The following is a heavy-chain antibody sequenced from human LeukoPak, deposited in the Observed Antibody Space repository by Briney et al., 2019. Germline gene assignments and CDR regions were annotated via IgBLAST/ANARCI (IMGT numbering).Heavy chain of an antibody. CDR2: INAYNGNT. CDR1: GYSFTSYG. J-gene: IGHJ4*02. CDR3: AREGLAVAGQGVDY. V-gene: IGHV1-18*04. Sequence: GAAVKVSCKASGYSFTSYGISWVRQAPGQGLEWMGWINAYNGNTNYAQKPQGTVTMTTDTSTSTDYMELRGLRSDDTAVYYCAREGLAVAGQGVDYWGQGTLVTVSS. D-gene: IGHD6-19*01.